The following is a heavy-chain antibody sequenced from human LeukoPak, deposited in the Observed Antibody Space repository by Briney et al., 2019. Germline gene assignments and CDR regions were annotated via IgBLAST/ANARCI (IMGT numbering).Heavy chain of an antibody. V-gene: IGHV3-30*02. CDR1: GFTFSSYG. J-gene: IGHJ4*02. CDR2: IRYDGSNK. CDR3: AKDLDYYDSSGYVGDY. Sequence: PGMSLRLSCAASGFTFSSYGMHWVRQAPGKGLEWVAFIRYDGSNKYYADSVKGRFTISRDNSKNTLYLQMNSLRAEDTAVYYCAKDLDYYDSSGYVGDYWGQGTLVTVSS. D-gene: IGHD3-22*01.